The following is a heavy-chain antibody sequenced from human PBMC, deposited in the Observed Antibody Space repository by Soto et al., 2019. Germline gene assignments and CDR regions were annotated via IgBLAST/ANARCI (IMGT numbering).Heavy chain of an antibody. V-gene: IGHV1-69*01. D-gene: IGHD2-2*01. CDR3: ARSQGSSTSLEIYYYYYYGMDV. J-gene: IGHJ6*02. CDR1: GGTFSSYA. Sequence: QVQLVQSGAEVKKPGSSVKVSCKASGGTFSSYAISWVRQAPGQGLEWMGGIIPISGTAIYAQKFQGRVTITADESTRTAYMELSSLRSEDTAVYYCARSQGSSTSLEIYYYYYYGMDVWGQGTTVTVSS. CDR2: IIPISGTA.